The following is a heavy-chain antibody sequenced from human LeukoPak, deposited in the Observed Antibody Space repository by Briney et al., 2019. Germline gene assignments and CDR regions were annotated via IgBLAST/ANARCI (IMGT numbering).Heavy chain of an antibody. Sequence: SETLSLTCTVSGGSISSSSYYWGWIRQPPGKGLEWIGSIYYSGSTYYNPSLKSRVTISVDTSKNQFSLKLSSVTAADTAVYYCARLDYYGSGSYYMPYYFDYWGQGTLVTVSS. J-gene: IGHJ4*02. CDR2: IYYSGST. CDR3: ARLDYYGSGSYYMPYYFDY. D-gene: IGHD3-10*01. CDR1: GGSISSSSYY. V-gene: IGHV4-39*01.